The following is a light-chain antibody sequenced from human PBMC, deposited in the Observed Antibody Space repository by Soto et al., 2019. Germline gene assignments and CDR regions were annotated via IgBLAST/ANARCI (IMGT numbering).Light chain of an antibody. Sequence: EIVLTQSPATLSLSPGERATLSCRASQSVSSYLAWYQQKHGQAPRLLIYDASNRATGIPARFSGSGSGTDFTLTISSLEPEDFAVYYCQPRSNWRTFGPGTKVDIK. CDR2: DAS. CDR3: QPRSNWRT. CDR1: QSVSSY. V-gene: IGKV3-11*01. J-gene: IGKJ3*01.